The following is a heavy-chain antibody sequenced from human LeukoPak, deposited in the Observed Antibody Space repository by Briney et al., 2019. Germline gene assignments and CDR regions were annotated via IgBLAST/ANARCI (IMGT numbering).Heavy chain of an antibody. J-gene: IGHJ4*02. D-gene: IGHD3-22*01. Sequence: GGSLRLPCAASGFTFSSYGMNWVRQAPGKGLEWVSSVSSSSSYIHYADSVRGRFTISRDNAKSSLYLQMNSLRAEDTAVYYCARDSSGWLLHYWGQGTLVTVSS. V-gene: IGHV3-21*01. CDR3: ARDSSGWLLHY. CDR1: GFTFSSYG. CDR2: VSSSSSYI.